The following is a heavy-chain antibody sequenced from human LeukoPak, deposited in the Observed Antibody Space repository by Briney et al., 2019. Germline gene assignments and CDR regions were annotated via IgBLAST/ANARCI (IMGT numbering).Heavy chain of an antibody. CDR1: GGSIRSNNL. Sequence: AGTLSLTCAVSGGSIRSNNLRRLGRPPRGRGLGGSGEILHGGSTNYNPSLKSRVTISVDKTKNPFSLKLNSVNTADTAFYYCARHTAGSEYYYYNYYMDGWGKRTTVT. CDR3: ARHTAGSEYYYYNYYMDG. V-gene: IGHV4-4*02. CDR2: ILHGGST. J-gene: IGHJ6*03.